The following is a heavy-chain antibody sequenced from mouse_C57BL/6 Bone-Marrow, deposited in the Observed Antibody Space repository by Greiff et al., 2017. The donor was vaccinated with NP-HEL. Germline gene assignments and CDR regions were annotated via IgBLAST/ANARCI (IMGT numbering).Heavy chain of an antibody. CDR1: GFTFSSYG. CDR2: ISSGGSYT. D-gene: IGHD5-1-1*01. J-gene: IGHJ2*01. CDR3: ARRIPYYFDY. Sequence: DVKLVESGGDLVKPGGSLKLSCAASGFTFSSYGMSWVRQTPDKRLEWVATISSGGSYTYYPDSVKGRFTISRDNAKNTLYLQMSSLKSEDTAMYYCARRIPYYFDYWGQGTTLTVSS. V-gene: IGHV5-6*02.